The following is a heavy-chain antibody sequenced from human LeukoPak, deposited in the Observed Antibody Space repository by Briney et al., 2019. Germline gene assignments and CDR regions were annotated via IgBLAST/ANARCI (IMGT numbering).Heavy chain of an antibody. CDR3: AKGSGMQWLVNFDY. CDR1: GFTLSNYG. V-gene: IGHV3-30*18. J-gene: IGHJ4*02. D-gene: IGHD6-19*01. Sequence: GGSLRLSCEASGFTLSNYGMHWVRQAPGKGLEWVAVISYDGSNKYYADSVKGRFTISRDNSKNTLYLQMNSLRAEDTAVYYCAKGSGMQWLVNFDYWGQGTLVTVSS. CDR2: ISYDGSNK.